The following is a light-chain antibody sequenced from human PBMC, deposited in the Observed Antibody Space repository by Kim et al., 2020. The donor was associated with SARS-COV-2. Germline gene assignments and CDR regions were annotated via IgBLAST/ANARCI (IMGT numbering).Light chain of an antibody. J-gene: IGLJ2*01. Sequence: VSPGQTAKIPCSGDKVGDRDVSWYQQKPGQSPVLIIFQHRKRSSGIPGRFSGSNSGNRATLTITETQSVDEADYSCQTWDNGVVIFGGGTQLTVL. CDR3: QTWDNGVVI. CDR1: KVGDRD. CDR2: QHR. V-gene: IGLV3-1*01.